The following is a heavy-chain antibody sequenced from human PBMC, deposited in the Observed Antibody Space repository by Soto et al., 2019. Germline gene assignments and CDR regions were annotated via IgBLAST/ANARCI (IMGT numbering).Heavy chain of an antibody. CDR2: INTGEGNT. V-gene: IGHV1-3*04. CDR1: GYTFTNYG. D-gene: IGHD2-21*01. CDR3: ARGEEY. Sequence: QVQLVQSGAEVKKPGASVKVSCKASGYTFTNYGIHWVRQAPGQRLEGMGWINTGEGNTKYSQKVQGRVTITRDTSATTAYMELSSLGSEDTAVYYCARGEEYWGQGTLVTVSS. J-gene: IGHJ4*02.